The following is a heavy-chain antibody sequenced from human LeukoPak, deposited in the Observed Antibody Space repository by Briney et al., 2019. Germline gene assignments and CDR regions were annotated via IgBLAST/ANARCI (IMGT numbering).Heavy chain of an antibody. V-gene: IGHV3-13*01. Sequence: GGSLRLSCAASGFTFSSYDMHWVRQATGKGLEWVSAIGTAGDTYYPGSVKGRFTISRENAKNSLYLQMNSLRAEDTAVYYCARDKPSRPTDYWGQGTLVTVSS. CDR3: ARDKPSRPTDY. J-gene: IGHJ4*02. CDR2: IGTAGDT. D-gene: IGHD6-13*01. CDR1: GFTFSSYD.